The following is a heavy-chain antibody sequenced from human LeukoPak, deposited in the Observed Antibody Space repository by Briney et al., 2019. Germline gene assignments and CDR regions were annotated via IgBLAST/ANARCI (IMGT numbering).Heavy chain of an antibody. CDR1: RFTLSNYA. D-gene: IGHD2-15*01. CDR3: AKSVVAGVYGSFDY. CDR2: ITGSGGTT. V-gene: IGHV3-23*02. Sequence: GGSVRLSCAASRFTLSNYAMSWVRQAPGKGLEWVSAITGSGGTTYYVDSVKGRFTISRDNSKNTLYLQMNSLRAEDTAVYYCAKSVVAGVYGSFDYWGQGTLVTVSS. J-gene: IGHJ4*02.